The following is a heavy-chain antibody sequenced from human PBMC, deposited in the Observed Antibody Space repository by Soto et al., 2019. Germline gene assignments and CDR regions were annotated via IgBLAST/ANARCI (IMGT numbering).Heavy chain of an antibody. D-gene: IGHD5-12*01. J-gene: IGHJ5*02. CDR3: ARTTILPKSWFDP. CDR1: GGTFISYA. Sequence: QVQLVQSGAEVKKPGSSVKVSCKASGGTFISYAISWVRQSPGQGLEWTGGIIPIFGTANYAQKFQGRVKITADKSTSTAYMELSSLRSEDTAVYYCARTTILPKSWFDPWGQGDLVTGSS. CDR2: IIPIFGTA. V-gene: IGHV1-69*06.